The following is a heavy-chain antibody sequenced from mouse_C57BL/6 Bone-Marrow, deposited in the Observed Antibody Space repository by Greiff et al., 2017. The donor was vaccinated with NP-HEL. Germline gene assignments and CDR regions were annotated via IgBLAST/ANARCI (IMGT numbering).Heavy chain of an antibody. Sequence: EVKLVESGPVLVKPGASVKMSCKASGYTFTDYYMNWVKQSHGKSLEWIGVINPYNGGTSYNQKFKGKATLTVDKSSSTAYMELNSLTSEDSAVYYCARSWWLLRHYYAMDYWGQGTSVTVSS. CDR1: GYTFTDYY. V-gene: IGHV1-19*01. D-gene: IGHD2-3*01. J-gene: IGHJ4*01. CDR2: INPYNGGT. CDR3: ARSWWLLRHYYAMDY.